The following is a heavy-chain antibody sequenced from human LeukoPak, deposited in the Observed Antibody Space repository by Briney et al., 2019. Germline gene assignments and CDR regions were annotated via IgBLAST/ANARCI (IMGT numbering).Heavy chain of an antibody. V-gene: IGHV4-39*01. J-gene: IGHJ4*02. CDR3: ARAGIYSGYDLRGYYFDY. D-gene: IGHD5-12*01. CDR1: SGSISSSYY. Sequence: SETLSLTCTVSSGSISSSYYWGWIRQPPGKGLEWIGSIYYSGSTYYNPSLKSRVTISVDTSKNQFSLKLSSVTAADTAVYYCARAGIYSGYDLRGYYFDYWGQGTLVTVSS. CDR2: IYYSGST.